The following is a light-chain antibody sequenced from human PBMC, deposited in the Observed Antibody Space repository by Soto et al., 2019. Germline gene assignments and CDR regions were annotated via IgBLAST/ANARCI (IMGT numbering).Light chain of an antibody. CDR2: DAS. CDR1: QSVSSY. CDR3: QQRSNWPLA. Sequence: EIVLTQSPATLSLSPGERATLSCRASQSVSSYLAWYQQKPGQAPRLLIYDASNRAPGIPARFSGSGSGTDFTLTIISLEPEDVSVYYCQQRSNWPLAFGGGTKVEIK. J-gene: IGKJ4*01. V-gene: IGKV3-11*01.